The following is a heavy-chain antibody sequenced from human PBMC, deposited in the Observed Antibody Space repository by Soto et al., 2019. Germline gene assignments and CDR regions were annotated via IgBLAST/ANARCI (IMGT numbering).Heavy chain of an antibody. D-gene: IGHD3-9*01. J-gene: IGHJ6*02. Sequence: PSETLSLTCTVSGGSVSSGSYYWSWIRQPPGKGLEWIGYIYYSGSTNYNPSLKSRVTISVDTSKNQFSLKLSSVTAADTAVYYCAREIGRDVLRYFDWLLPSYYYYGMDVWGQGTTVTVSS. CDR3: AREIGRDVLRYFDWLLPSYYYYGMDV. V-gene: IGHV4-61*01. CDR2: IYYSGST. CDR1: GGSVSSGSYY.